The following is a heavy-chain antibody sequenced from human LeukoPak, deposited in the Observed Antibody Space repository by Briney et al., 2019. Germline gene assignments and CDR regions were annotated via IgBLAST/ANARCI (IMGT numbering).Heavy chain of an antibody. CDR3: ARDRGSDCSDQLDP. CDR1: CVSVSNYC. J-gene: IGHJ5*02. V-gene: IGHV4-4*07. D-gene: IGHD3-10*02. CDR2: ICSSVST. Sequence: ADTLSLTRTLSCVSVSNYCWTWIRQPAGKGREWTGRICSSVSTIYNPPLKARFTIPLHMSNNQFFLNLPSVTPANTAIFYCARDRGSDCSDQLDPWREGIFVTVSS.